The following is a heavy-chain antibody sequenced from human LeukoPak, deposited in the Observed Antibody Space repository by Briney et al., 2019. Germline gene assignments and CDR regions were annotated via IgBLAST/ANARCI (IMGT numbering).Heavy chain of an antibody. Sequence: SETLSLTRTVSGGSISSYYWSWIRQPAGKGLEWIGRIYTSGSTNYNPSLKSRVTMSVDTSKNQFSLKLSSVTAADTAVYYCAREGGSSWYRDVDYWGQGTLVTVSS. CDR1: GGSISSYY. CDR3: AREGGSSWYRDVDY. D-gene: IGHD6-13*01. J-gene: IGHJ4*02. V-gene: IGHV4-4*07. CDR2: IYTSGST.